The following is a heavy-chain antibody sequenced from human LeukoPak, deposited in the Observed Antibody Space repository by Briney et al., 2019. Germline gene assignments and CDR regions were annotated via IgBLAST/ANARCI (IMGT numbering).Heavy chain of an antibody. D-gene: IGHD4-17*01. CDR1: GFAFSSYS. Sequence: GGSLRLSCAASGFAFSSYSMNWVRQAPGKGLEWVSSISSSSSNYIYYADSVNGRFTISRDNAKNSLYLQMNSLRAEDTAVYYCARAVYGFDAFDIWGQGTLVTVSS. J-gene: IGHJ3*02. V-gene: IGHV3-21*01. CDR2: ISSSSSNYI. CDR3: ARAVYGFDAFDI.